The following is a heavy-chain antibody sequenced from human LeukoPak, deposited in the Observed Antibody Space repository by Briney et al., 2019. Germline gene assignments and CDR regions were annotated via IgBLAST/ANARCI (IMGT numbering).Heavy chain of an antibody. Sequence: ASVKVSRKASGYTFTSYDINWVRQATGQGLEWMGWMNPNSGNTGYAQKFQGRVTMTRNTSISTAYMELSSLRSEDTAVYYCARDIAVAGRNFDYWGQGTLVTVSS. J-gene: IGHJ4*02. CDR2: MNPNSGNT. V-gene: IGHV1-8*01. CDR1: GYTFTSYD. CDR3: ARDIAVAGRNFDY. D-gene: IGHD6-19*01.